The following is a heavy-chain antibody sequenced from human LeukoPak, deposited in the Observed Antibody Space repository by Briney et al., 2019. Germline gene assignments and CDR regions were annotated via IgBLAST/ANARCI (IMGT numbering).Heavy chain of an antibody. CDR1: GSTFTSYW. CDR3: ARHVIPLGGAFDI. V-gene: IGHV5-51*01. CDR2: IYPGDSDT. Sequence: GGSLQISCQGSGSTFTSYWIGWVRQLPGKGLEWMGIIYPGDSDTRYSPSFQGQVTISADKSISTAYRQWSSLKASDTAMYYCARHVIPLGGAFDIGGQGTMVTVS. J-gene: IGHJ3*02.